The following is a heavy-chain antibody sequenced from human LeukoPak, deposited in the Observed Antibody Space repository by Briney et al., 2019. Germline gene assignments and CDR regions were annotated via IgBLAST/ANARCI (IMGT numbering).Heavy chain of an antibody. J-gene: IGHJ6*03. CDR3: ARGGITSAGGYYYYYYMDV. V-gene: IGHV4-59*01. D-gene: IGHD3-10*01. Sequence: PSETLSLTCTVSGGPISSYYWSWIRQPPGKGLEWIGYIYYSGSTNYNPSLKSRVTISVDTSKNQFSLKLSSVTAADTAVYYCARGGITSAGGYYYYYYMDVWGKGTTVTVSS. CDR2: IYYSGST. CDR1: GGPISSYY.